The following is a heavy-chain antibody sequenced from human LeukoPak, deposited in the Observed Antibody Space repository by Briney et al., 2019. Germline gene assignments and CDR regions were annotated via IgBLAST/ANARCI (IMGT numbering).Heavy chain of an antibody. D-gene: IGHD3-9*01. CDR3: AIHIRNYIQSDGYFDY. Sequence: PGGSLRLSCAPSRFSLTFHTTRSVCQAPGKGREWVAVLSDAVRVTLYSDSVKGRFTVSRDNANPVLFLQIHRLRPEDSPVYGCAIHIRNYIQSDGYFDYWGRGTLVTVSS. CDR2: LSDAVRVT. CDR1: RFSLTFHT. J-gene: IGHJ4*02. V-gene: IGHV3-30*04.